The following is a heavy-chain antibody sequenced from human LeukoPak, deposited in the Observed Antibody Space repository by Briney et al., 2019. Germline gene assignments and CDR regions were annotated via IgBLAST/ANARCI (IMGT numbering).Heavy chain of an antibody. CDR1: GGSISSYY. V-gene: IGHV4-4*07. D-gene: IGHD3-3*01. CDR2: IYTSGST. J-gene: IGHJ2*01. CDR3: ARDKGIFGVVTQNWYFDL. Sequence: PSETLSLTCTVSGGSISSYYWSWIRQPAGKGLEWIGRIYTSGSTNYNPSLKSRVTMSVDTSKNQFSLKLSSVTAADTAVYYCARDKGIFGVVTQNWYFDLWGRGTLVTVSS.